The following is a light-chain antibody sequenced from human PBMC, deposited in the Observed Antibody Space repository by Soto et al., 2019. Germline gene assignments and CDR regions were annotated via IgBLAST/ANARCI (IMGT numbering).Light chain of an antibody. Sequence: DIVMTQSPDSLAVSLGERATINCKSSQNVLYKSNNENYLAWYQQKPGQPPKLLIYWASTRKSGVPDRFSGSGCGTDFTLTISSLQAEDVAVYCCQQYYNTPPYTFGQGTKLEI. CDR3: QQYYNTPPYT. CDR1: QNVLYKSNNENY. V-gene: IGKV4-1*01. CDR2: WAS. J-gene: IGKJ2*01.